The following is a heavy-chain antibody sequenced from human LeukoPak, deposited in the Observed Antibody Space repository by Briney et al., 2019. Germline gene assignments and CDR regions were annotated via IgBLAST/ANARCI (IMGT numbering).Heavy chain of an antibody. V-gene: IGHV1-2*02. J-gene: IGHJ4*02. CDR2: INPNSGGT. D-gene: IGHD3-22*01. CDR3: AVPYYYDSSGYYY. CDR1: GYTFTGYY. Sequence: GASVKVSCKASGYTFTGYYMHWVRQAPGQGLEWMGWINPNSGGTNYAQKFQGRVTMTRDTSISTAYMELSRLRSDDTAVYYCAVPYYYDSSGYYYWGQGTLVTVSS.